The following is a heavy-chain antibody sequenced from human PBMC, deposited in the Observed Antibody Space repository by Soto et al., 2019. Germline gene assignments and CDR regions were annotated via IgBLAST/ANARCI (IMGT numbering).Heavy chain of an antibody. CDR2: INHSAST. D-gene: IGHD5-12*01. Sequence: QVQLQQWGAGLLKPSETLSLTCGVYGGSFTAYYWRWIRQPPGKGLEFIGEINHSASTNYSPSLKSRVTISIDTSRNHFSLTLRSVTAADTAVYYCARGPRNSGYGTGAGFCYYYNGMDVWGQGTTVTVSS. J-gene: IGHJ6*02. V-gene: IGHV4-34*01. CDR3: ARGPRNSGYGTGAGFCYYYNGMDV. CDR1: GGSFTAYY.